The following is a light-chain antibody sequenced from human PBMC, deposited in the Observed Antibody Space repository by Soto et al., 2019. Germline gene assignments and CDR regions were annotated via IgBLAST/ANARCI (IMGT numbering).Light chain of an antibody. CDR3: RSYTSSSTLV. CDR2: EVS. CDR1: SSDVGGYKY. V-gene: IGLV2-14*01. Sequence: QSVLTQPASVSGSPGQAITISCTGTSSDVGGYKYVSWYQQHPGKAPKLMIYEVSNRPSGVSNRFSGSKSGNTASLTISGLQAEDEADYYCRSYTSSSTLVFGGGTKVTVL. J-gene: IGLJ2*01.